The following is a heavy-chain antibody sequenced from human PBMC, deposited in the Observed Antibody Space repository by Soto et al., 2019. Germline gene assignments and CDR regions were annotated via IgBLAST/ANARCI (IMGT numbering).Heavy chain of an antibody. Sequence: SETLSLTCAVSGYSISSGYYWCWLRQPPGKGLEWIGIIYHGGSTYYNPSLNSRVTLSIDMTNNHVSLILNSVTAADTAVYYCARVGPWVPYYYDSSPYTFENWFDPWGQGTLVTVYS. CDR3: ARVGPWVPYYYDSSPYTFENWFDP. D-gene: IGHD3-22*01. V-gene: IGHV4-38-2*01. J-gene: IGHJ5*02. CDR1: GYSISSGYY. CDR2: IYHGGST.